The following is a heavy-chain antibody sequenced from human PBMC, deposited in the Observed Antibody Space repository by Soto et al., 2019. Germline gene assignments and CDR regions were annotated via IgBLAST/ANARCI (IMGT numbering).Heavy chain of an antibody. CDR3: ARDVRGYVSGGSCSAGY. D-gene: IGHD2-15*01. V-gene: IGHV1-18*04. CDR2: ISGYNGNT. Sequence: ASVKVSCKASGYSFTSYGISWVRQAPGQGPEWMGWISGYNGNTNYAQKFQGRVTMTTDTSTSTAYMELRSLRSDDTAVYYCARDVRGYVSGGSCSAGYWGQGTLVTVSS. J-gene: IGHJ4*02. CDR1: GYSFTSYG.